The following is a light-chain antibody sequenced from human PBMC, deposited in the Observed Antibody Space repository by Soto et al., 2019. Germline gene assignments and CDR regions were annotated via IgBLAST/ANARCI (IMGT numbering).Light chain of an antibody. Sequence: QAVVTQPPSVSGAPGQRVTISCTGSSSNIGAGYGVHWYQHLPGTAPKLLIYGNSNRPSGVPDRFSGSKSGTSASLAITGLQAEDEADYYCHSYDSSLSGSVFGGGTKVTVL. CDR1: SSNIGAGYG. V-gene: IGLV1-40*01. CDR2: GNS. J-gene: IGLJ2*01. CDR3: HSYDSSLSGSV.